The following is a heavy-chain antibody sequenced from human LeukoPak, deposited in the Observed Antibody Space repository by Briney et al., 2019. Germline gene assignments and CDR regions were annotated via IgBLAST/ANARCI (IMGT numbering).Heavy chain of an antibody. CDR1: GFTFSSYW. CDR2: INGDGSGT. V-gene: IGHV3-74*01. CDR3: AGSGTYYVMSDF. Sequence: GGSLRLSCAASGFTFSSYWMHWVRQVPGKGLVWVSRINGDGSGTSYADSVKGRFTISRDNAKNTVYLQMNGLRADDTAVYYCAGSGTYYVMSDFWGQGTLVTVSS. J-gene: IGHJ4*02. D-gene: IGHD1-26*01.